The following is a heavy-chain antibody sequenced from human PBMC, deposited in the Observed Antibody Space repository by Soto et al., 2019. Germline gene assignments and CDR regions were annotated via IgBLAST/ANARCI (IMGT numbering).Heavy chain of an antibody. J-gene: IGHJ5*02. CDR3: AKCDVLMTASGGWCYWFDP. V-gene: IGHV3-23*01. CDR1: GFTFSTFA. CDR2: ISGSGGNT. D-gene: IGHD2-21*01. Sequence: EVQLLESGGSLVQPGGSLRLSCAASGFTFSTFAMNWVRQAPGEGLERVSSISGSGGNTQYADSVKGRVTISRDNSKNTLYLQMNTLRAEDTAVYYCAKCDVLMTASGGWCYWFDPWGQGTLVIVSS.